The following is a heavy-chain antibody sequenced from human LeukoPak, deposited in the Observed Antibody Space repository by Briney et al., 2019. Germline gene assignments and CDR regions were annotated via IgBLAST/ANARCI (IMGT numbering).Heavy chain of an antibody. CDR3: ARGIDY. CDR2: IYTGGGR. CDR1: GFTFSSYG. V-gene: IGHV3-NL1*01. J-gene: IGHJ4*02. Sequence: GGSLILSCAASGFTFSSYGMHWVRQAPGKGLECVSVIYTGGGRYYADSVRGRFTISRDTSKNMVFLQMNSLRVEDTAVYYCARGIDYWGRGTLVTVSS.